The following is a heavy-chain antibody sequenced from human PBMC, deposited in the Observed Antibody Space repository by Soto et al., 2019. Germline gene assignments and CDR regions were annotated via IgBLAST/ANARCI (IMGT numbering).Heavy chain of an antibody. CDR1: GGSVSSGSYY. D-gene: IGHD3-10*01. V-gene: IGHV4-61*01. J-gene: IGHJ4*02. Sequence: SETLSLTCTVSGGSVSSGSYYWSWIRQPPGKGLEWIGYIYYSGSTNYNPSLKSRVTISVDTSKNQFSLKLSSVTAADTAVYYCAREGGVSDYWGQGTLVTVSS. CDR3: AREGGVSDY. CDR2: IYYSGST.